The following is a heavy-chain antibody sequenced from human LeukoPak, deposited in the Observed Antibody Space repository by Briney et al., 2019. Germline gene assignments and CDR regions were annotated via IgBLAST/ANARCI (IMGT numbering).Heavy chain of an antibody. CDR1: GFTFSSYS. V-gene: IGHV3-21*04. D-gene: IGHD3-22*01. CDR2: ISSSSSYI. CDR3: AKDSYYDDSVYYSLHFDY. Sequence: GGSLRLSCAASGFTFSSYSMNWVRQAPGKGLEWVSSISSSSSYIYYADSVKGRFTISRDNAKNSLYLQMNSLRAEDTAVYYCAKDSYYDDSVYYSLHFDYWGQGTLVTVSS. J-gene: IGHJ4*02.